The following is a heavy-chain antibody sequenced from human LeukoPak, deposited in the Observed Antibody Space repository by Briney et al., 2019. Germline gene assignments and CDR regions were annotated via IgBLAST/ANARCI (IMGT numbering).Heavy chain of an antibody. CDR2: ISWNSGSI. V-gene: IGHV3-9*01. J-gene: IGHJ4*02. CDR1: GFTFDDYA. CDR3: AKDSSGWPGDY. Sequence: PGGSLRLSCAASGFTFDDYAMLWVRQAPGKGLEWVSGISWNSGSIGYADSVKGRLTISRDNAKNSLYLQMNSPRAEDTALYYCAKDSSGWPGDYWRQGTLVTVSS. D-gene: IGHD6-19*01.